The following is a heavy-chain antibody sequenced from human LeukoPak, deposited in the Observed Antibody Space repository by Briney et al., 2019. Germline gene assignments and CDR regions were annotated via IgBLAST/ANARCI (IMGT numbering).Heavy chain of an antibody. CDR3: ATTHRSGSFITSA. CDR1: GFTFSSYA. J-gene: IGHJ4*02. CDR2: VYHSGST. Sequence: SLRLSCAASGFTFSSYAMHWVRQPPGKGLEWIGEVYHSGSTNYNPSLKSRVTISVDKSKNQFSLKLSSVTAADTAVYYCATTHRSGSFITSAWGQGTLVTVSS. V-gene: IGHV4-4*02. D-gene: IGHD3-10*01.